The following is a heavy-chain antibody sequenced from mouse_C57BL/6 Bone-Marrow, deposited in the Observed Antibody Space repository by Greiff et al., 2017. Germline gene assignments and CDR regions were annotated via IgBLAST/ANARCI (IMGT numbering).Heavy chain of an antibody. J-gene: IGHJ2*01. CDR3: ARDGYYGY. CDR1: GYTFTSYW. CDR2: IDPSDSYT. D-gene: IGHD2-3*01. Sequence: VKLQQPGAELVKPGASVKLSCKASGYTFTSYWMQWVKQRPGQGLEWIGEIDPSDSYTNYNQKFKGKATLTVDTSSSTAYMQLSSLTSEDSAVYYCARDGYYGYWGQGTTLTVSS. V-gene: IGHV1-50*01.